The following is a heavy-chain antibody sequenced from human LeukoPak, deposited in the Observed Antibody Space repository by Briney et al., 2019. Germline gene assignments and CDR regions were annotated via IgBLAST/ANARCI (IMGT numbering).Heavy chain of an antibody. V-gene: IGHV3-11*04. CDR3: ATTIGGAVGTFDL. CDR2: ISSSGSTI. CDR1: GFTFSDYY. D-gene: IGHD4-23*01. J-gene: IGHJ3*01. Sequence: PGGSRRLSCAASGFTFSDYYMSWIRQAPGKGLEWVSYISSSGSTIYYADSVKGRFTISRDNAKNSLYLQMNSLRDEDTAVYYCATTIGGAVGTFDLWGQGTRVTVSS.